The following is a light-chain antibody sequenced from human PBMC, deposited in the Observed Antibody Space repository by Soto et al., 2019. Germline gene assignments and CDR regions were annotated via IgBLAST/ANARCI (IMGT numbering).Light chain of an antibody. J-gene: IGKJ1*01. Sequence: EIVLTQSPGTLSLSPGERATLSCRASQSVSSSYLAWYQQKPGQAPRLLIYGASSRATGIPDRFSGSGSGTDFTLTISRMEPEVFGVYYYQQYGSLPTFGQGTKVEIK. V-gene: IGKV3-20*01. CDR2: GAS. CDR1: QSVSSSY. CDR3: QQYGSLPT.